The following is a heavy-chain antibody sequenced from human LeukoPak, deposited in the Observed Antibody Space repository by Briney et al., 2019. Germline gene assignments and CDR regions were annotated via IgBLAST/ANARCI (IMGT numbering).Heavy chain of an antibody. CDR1: GYGFTSYW. J-gene: IGHJ6*03. CDR3: ARGVTDSSSWQTQDYYYYMDV. Sequence: GESLKISCKGSGYGFTSYWIGWVRQATGQGLEWMGWMNPNSGNTGYAQKFQGRVTITRNTSISTAYMELSSLRSEDTAVYYCARGVTDSSSWQTQDYYYYMDVWGKGTTVTVSS. CDR2: MNPNSGNT. D-gene: IGHD6-13*01. V-gene: IGHV1-8*03.